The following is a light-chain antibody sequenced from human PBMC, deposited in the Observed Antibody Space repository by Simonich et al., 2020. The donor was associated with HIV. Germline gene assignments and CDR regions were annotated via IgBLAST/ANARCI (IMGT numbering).Light chain of an antibody. Sequence: EIVLTQSPASLSVSPGERATLSGRASQSVSSDLAWYQQKAGQAPRLLIYGASTRATGIPARFSGSGSGTEFTLTISSMRSEDFAVYYCHQRSNWPPWMYTFGQGTKLEIK. CDR2: GAS. CDR3: HQRSNWPPWMYT. CDR1: QSVSSD. V-gene: IGKV3-15*01. J-gene: IGKJ2*01.